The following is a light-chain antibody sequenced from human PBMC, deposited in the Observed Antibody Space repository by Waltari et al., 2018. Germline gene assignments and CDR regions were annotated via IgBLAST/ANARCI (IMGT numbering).Light chain of an antibody. CDR3: QQYGSSPT. J-gene: IGKJ4*01. V-gene: IGKV3-20*01. Sequence: EIVLTTPPGTLLSSPRGRATLSCRASQSVSSSYLAWYQQKPGQAPRLLIYGASSRATGIPDRFSGRGSGTDFTLTISRLEPEDFAVYYCQQYGSSPTFGGGTKVEIK. CDR2: GAS. CDR1: QSVSSSY.